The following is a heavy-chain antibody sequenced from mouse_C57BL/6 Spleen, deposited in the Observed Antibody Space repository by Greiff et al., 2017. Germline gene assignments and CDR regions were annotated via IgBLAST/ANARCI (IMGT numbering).Heavy chain of an antibody. CDR1: GYAFTNYL. CDR3: ARSGDCDPDY. Sequence: QVQLKESGAELVRPGTSVKVSCKASGYAFTNYLIEWVKQRPGQGLEWIGVINPGSGGTNYNEKFKGKATLTADSSSSTAYMQLSSLTSEASAVYFCARSGDCDPDYWGQGTTLTVSS. CDR2: INPGSGGT. V-gene: IGHV1-54*01. J-gene: IGHJ2*01. D-gene: IGHD3-1*01.